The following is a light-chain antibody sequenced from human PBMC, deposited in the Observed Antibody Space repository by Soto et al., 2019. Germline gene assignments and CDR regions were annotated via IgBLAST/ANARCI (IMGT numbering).Light chain of an antibody. V-gene: IGLV2-14*01. Sequence: QSALTQPASVSGSPGQSITISCTGTSSDVGGYNYVSWYQQHPGKAPKLMIYDVSNRPSGVSNRFSGSKSGNTASLTISWLHAEDEADYYCSSYTISTLVVFGGGTKLTVL. CDR2: DVS. CDR1: SSDVGGYNY. CDR3: SSYTISTLVV. J-gene: IGLJ2*01.